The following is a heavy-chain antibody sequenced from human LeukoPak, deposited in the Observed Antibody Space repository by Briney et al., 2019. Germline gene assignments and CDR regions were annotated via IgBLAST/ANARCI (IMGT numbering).Heavy chain of an antibody. Sequence: SETLSLTCTVSGGSISSSSYYWGWIRPPPGKGLEWIGSIYYSGSNYYNPSLRSRVSISVDTSKTQFSMKLSSVTAADTAVYNCARHDLAACFEIIRYFDWLSIDYWGQGTLVTVSS. CDR3: ARHDLAACFEIIRYFDWLSIDY. D-gene: IGHD3-9*01. CDR2: IYYSGSN. J-gene: IGHJ4*02. CDR1: GGSISSSSYY. V-gene: IGHV4-39*01.